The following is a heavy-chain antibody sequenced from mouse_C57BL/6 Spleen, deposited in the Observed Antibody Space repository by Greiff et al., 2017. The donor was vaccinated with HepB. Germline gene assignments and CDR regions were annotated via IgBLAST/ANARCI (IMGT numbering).Heavy chain of an antibody. D-gene: IGHD2-4*01. J-gene: IGHJ1*03. CDR3: TRSPYDYDWYFDV. Sequence: EVHLVESGTVLARPGASVKMSCKTSGYTFTSYWMHWVKQRPGQGLEWIGAIYPGNSDTSYNQKFKGKAKLTAVTSASTAYMELSSLTNEDSAVYYCTRSPYDYDWYFDVWGTGTTVTVSS. V-gene: IGHV1-5*01. CDR2: IYPGNSDT. CDR1: GYTFTSYW.